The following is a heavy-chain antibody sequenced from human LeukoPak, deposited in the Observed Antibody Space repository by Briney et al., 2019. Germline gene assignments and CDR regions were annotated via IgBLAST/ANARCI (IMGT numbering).Heavy chain of an antibody. J-gene: IGHJ4*02. Sequence: SQTLSLTCTVSGGSISSGDYYWSWIRQPPGKGLECIGYIYYSGSTYYNPSLKSRVTISVDTSKNQFSLKLSSVTAADTAVYYCARGLLRHFDWLLDWGQGTLVTVSS. CDR2: IYYSGST. V-gene: IGHV4-30-4*08. CDR1: GGSISSGDYY. CDR3: ARGLLRHFDWLLD. D-gene: IGHD3-9*01.